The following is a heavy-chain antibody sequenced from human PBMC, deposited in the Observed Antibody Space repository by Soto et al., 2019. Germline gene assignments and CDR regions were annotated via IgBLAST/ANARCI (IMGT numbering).Heavy chain of an antibody. CDR1: GFALSTSGVG. Sequence: QITLKESGPTLVRPTQTLTLTCTCSGFALSTSGVGVSWVRQPPGKALEWLALIYWDDGKRYNPSLKSRLTSIKHTSQKEEIITISNAEHVNTPPYNCAQSLLAYGSGRERATYFDPWGQGNLVTVSS. CDR2: IYWDDGK. CDR3: AQSLLAYGSGRERATYFDP. J-gene: IGHJ5*02. D-gene: IGHD3-10*01. V-gene: IGHV2-5*02.